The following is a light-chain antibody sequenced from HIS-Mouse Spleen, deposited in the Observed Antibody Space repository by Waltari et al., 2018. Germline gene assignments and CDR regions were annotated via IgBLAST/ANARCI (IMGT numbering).Light chain of an antibody. CDR3: QQYANLPIT. CDR1: QDISNY. J-gene: IGKJ5*01. CDR2: DAS. V-gene: IGKV1-33*01. Sequence: DIQMTQSPSSLSASVGDRVTITCQASQDISNYLNWYQQKPGKAPKLLIYDASNLETGVPSRCSGSGSVTDFTFTISSLQPEDIATYYCQQYANLPITFGQGTRLEIK.